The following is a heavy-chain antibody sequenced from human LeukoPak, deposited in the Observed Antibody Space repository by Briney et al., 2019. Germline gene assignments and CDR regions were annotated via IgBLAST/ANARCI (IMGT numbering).Heavy chain of an antibody. D-gene: IGHD6-13*01. V-gene: IGHV3-20*04. CDR3: AREVAAAGTDY. Sequence: PGGSLRLSCAASGFTFDDYAMNWVRHAPGKGLEWVSGINWNGGNTAYADSVKGRFTLSRDNAKNSLYLQMNSLRAEDTAVYYCAREVAAAGTDYWGQGTLVTVSS. J-gene: IGHJ4*02. CDR2: INWNGGNT. CDR1: GFTFDDYA.